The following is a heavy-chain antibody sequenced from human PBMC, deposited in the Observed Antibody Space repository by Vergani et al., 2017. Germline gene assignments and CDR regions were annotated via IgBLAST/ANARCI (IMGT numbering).Heavy chain of an antibody. V-gene: IGHV1-69*01. Sequence: QVQLVQSVAEVKKPGSSVKVSCKASGGTFSSYAISWVRQAPGQGLEWMGGIIPIFGTANYAQKFQGRVTITADESTSTAYMELSSLRSEDTAVYYCARVGGDYGVYYYYYYGMDVWGQGTTVTVSS. J-gene: IGHJ6*02. CDR1: GGTFSSYA. CDR3: ARVGGDYGVYYYYYYGMDV. D-gene: IGHD4-17*01. CDR2: IIPIFGTA.